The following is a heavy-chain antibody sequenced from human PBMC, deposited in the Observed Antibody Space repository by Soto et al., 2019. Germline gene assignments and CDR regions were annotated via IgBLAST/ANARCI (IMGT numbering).Heavy chain of an antibody. V-gene: IGHV4-59*01. Sequence: PSETLSLTCTVSGGSISSYYWTWIRQPPGKGLEWIGYIYYSGSTTYNPSLKSRVTISVDTSKNQFSLKLSSVTTADTAVYYCARQVVTASSPIYYFDYWGQGILVTVSS. CDR2: IYYSGST. J-gene: IGHJ4*02. D-gene: IGHD2-21*02. CDR1: GGSISSYY. CDR3: ARQVVTASSPIYYFDY.